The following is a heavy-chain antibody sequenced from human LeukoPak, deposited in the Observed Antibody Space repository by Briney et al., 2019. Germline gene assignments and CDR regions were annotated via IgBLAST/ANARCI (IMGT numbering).Heavy chain of an antibody. Sequence: GRSLRLSCAASGFTFNTFAMHWVRQAPGKRLEWVAVISNDGDDTHIADSVKGRFTISRDNSKNTLFLQMNSLRGEDTAVYYCAKDHVIGPAKYFFDCWGQGTLVTVSS. V-gene: IGHV3-30*18. CDR1: GFTFNTFA. D-gene: IGHD3-16*02. J-gene: IGHJ4*02. CDR3: AKDHVIGPAKYFFDC. CDR2: ISNDGDDT.